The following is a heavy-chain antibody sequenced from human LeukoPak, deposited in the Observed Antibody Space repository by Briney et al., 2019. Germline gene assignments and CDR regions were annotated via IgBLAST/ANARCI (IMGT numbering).Heavy chain of an antibody. CDR1: GGSISNYH. V-gene: IGHV4-59*08. J-gene: IGHJ4*02. Sequence: SETLSPTCTVSGGSISNYHWNWIRQPPGKGLEWMGYISNSGSTSFNPSLQSRVTMSVDTSKNQFSLKLRSVTAADTAVYYCARRGPPWWDYWGQGTLVTVSS. CDR2: ISNSGST. D-gene: IGHD2-15*01. CDR3: ARRGPPWWDY.